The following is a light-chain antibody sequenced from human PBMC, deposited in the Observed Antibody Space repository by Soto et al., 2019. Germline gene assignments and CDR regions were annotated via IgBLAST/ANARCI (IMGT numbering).Light chain of an antibody. Sequence: DIQMTQSPSSLSASVGDRVTIACRASQSISSYLNWYQQKPGKAPKLLIYAASSLQSGVPSRFSGSGSGTDFTLTISSLQPEDFATYYCQQSYSTPPEPTVGPGTKVDIK. J-gene: IGKJ3*01. CDR2: AAS. V-gene: IGKV1-39*01. CDR1: QSISSY. CDR3: QQSYSTPPEPT.